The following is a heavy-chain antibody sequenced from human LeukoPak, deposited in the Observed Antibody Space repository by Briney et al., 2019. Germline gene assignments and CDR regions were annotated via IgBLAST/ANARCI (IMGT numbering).Heavy chain of an antibody. J-gene: IGHJ4*02. CDR1: GYTLTELS. D-gene: IGHD3-22*01. V-gene: IGHV1-24*01. CDR3: ATETYYYDSSGYYD. Sequence: ASVKVSCKVSGYTLTELSMHWVRQAPGTGLEWLGGFDPEDGETIYAQKFQGRVTMTEDTSTDKAYMELSSLRSEDTALYYCATETYYYDSSGYYDWGQGTLVTVSS. CDR2: FDPEDGET.